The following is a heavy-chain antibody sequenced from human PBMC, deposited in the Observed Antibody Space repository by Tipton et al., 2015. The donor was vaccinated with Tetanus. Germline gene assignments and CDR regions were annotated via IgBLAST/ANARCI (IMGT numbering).Heavy chain of an antibody. V-gene: IGHV3-21*01. CDR2: ITTNSYI. D-gene: IGHD6-25*01. Sequence: GSLRLSCEVSGFIFSSYAMNWVRQAPGKGLEWVASITTNSYIYYADSVKGCFTISRDNTKNSLFLQMNSLRAGDTAVYYCASGSTLDFWGQGTLVTVSS. CDR3: ASGSTLDF. J-gene: IGHJ4*02. CDR1: GFIFSSYA.